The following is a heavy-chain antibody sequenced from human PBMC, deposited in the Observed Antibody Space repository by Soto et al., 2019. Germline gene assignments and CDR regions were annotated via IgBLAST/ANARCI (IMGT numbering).Heavy chain of an antibody. V-gene: IGHV3-48*01. J-gene: IGHJ4*02. CDR3: ARDPYSNYYDSSGYYLLFDY. Sequence: GGSLRLSCAASGVTFSIYSMNWVRQAPGKGLEWVSYIMPGSSDIFYADSVKGRFTISRDNAKNSLYLQMNSLRAEDTAVYYCARDPYSNYYDSSGYYLLFDYWGQGTLVTVSS. CDR1: GVTFSIYS. D-gene: IGHD3-22*01. CDR2: IMPGSSDI.